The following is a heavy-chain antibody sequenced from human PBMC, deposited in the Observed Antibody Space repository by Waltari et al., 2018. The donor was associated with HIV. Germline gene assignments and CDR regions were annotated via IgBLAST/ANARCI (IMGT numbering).Heavy chain of an antibody. Sequence: EVQLVESGGGLVQPGGSLRLSCAASGFTFSSYWMHWVRQAPGKGLVGVSRINRDGSSTSDADSVKGRFTISRDNAKNTLYLQMNSLRAEDTAVYYCARVQPSGDYHFSGELDYWGQGTLVTVSS. CDR2: INRDGSST. CDR1: GFTFSSYW. D-gene: IGHD4-17*01. CDR3: ARVQPSGDYHFSGELDY. J-gene: IGHJ4*02. V-gene: IGHV3-74*01.